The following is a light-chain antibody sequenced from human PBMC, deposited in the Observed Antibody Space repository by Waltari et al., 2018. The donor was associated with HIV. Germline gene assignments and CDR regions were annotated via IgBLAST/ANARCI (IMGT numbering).Light chain of an antibody. V-gene: IGKV3-20*01. CDR1: QRVSSSY. Sequence: ENVLTQSPGTLSLSPGERVTLSCRARQRVSSSYLAWYQQKPGQAPRLLIFGASSRATGVPDRFSGSGSGTDFTLTISRLEPEDFAVYYCQLYGSSPPITFGQGTRLEIK. J-gene: IGKJ5*01. CDR2: GAS. CDR3: QLYGSSPPIT.